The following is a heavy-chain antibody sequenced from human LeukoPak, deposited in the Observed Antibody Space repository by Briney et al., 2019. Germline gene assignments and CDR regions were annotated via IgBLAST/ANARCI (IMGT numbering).Heavy chain of an antibody. CDR1: GFIFSSYS. Sequence: GGSLRLSCAASGFIFSSYSMNWVRQAPGKGLEWVSSISSSTIYLYYADSVKGRFTISRDNARNATFLEMNSLRPEDTAVYYCVREESLSHYYMDVWGKGTTVTVSS. CDR3: VREESLSHYYMDV. V-gene: IGHV3-21*01. J-gene: IGHJ6*04. CDR2: ISSSTIYL. D-gene: IGHD3-10*01.